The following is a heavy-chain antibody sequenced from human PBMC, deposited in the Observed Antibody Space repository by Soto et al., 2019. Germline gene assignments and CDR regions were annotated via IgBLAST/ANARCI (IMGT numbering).Heavy chain of an antibody. CDR1: GYTFTSYG. D-gene: IGHD3-22*01. Sequence: ASVKVSCKASGYTFTSYGISWVRQAPGQGLEWMGWISAYNGNTNYAQKLQGRVTITADKSTSTAYMELSSLRSEDTAVYYCARGYDSSGYYSHYYYYYGMDVWGQGTTVTVSS. J-gene: IGHJ6*02. CDR3: ARGYDSSGYYSHYYYYYGMDV. V-gene: IGHV1-18*04. CDR2: ISAYNGNT.